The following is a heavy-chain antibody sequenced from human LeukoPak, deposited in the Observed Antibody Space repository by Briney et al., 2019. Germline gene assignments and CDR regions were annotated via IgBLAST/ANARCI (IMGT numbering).Heavy chain of an antibody. J-gene: IGHJ6*03. D-gene: IGHD4-11*01. CDR3: ARANDYSNHYYYYMDV. CDR1: GFTFSSYS. V-gene: IGHV3-48*02. Sequence: GGSLRLSCAASGFTFSSYSMNWVRQAPGKGREWVSYISSSSSTIYYADSVKGRFTISRDNAKNSLYLQMNSLRDEDTAVYYCARANDYSNHYYYYMDVWGKGTTVTVSS. CDR2: ISSSSSTI.